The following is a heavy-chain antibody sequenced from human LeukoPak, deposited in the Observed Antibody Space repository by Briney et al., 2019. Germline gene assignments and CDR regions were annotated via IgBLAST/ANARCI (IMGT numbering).Heavy chain of an antibody. CDR2: IKTKTDGGTT. CDR1: GFTFSNAW. J-gene: IGHJ6*02. V-gene: IGHV3-15*07. CDR3: TTDAPGITIFGVVNPSTYYYYGMDV. D-gene: IGHD3-3*01. Sequence: GGSLRLSCAASGFTFSNAWMNWVRQAPGKGLEWVGRIKTKTDGGTTDYAAPVKGRFTISRDDSKNTLYLQMNSLKAEDTAVYYCTTDAPGITIFGVVNPSTYYYYGMDVWGQGTTVTVSS.